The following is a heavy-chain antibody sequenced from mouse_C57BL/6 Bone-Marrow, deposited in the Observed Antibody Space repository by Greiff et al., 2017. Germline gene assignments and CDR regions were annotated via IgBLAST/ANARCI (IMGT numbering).Heavy chain of an antibody. Sequence: EVKLQESGGGLVQPKGSLKLSCAASGFSFNTYAMNWVRQAPGKGLEWVARIRSKSNNYATYYAESVKDRFTISRDDSESMLYLQMNNLKTEDTAMYYCVRHKTDYGSSERYFDVWGTGTT. CDR1: GFSFNTYA. D-gene: IGHD1-1*01. CDR3: VRHKTDYGSSERYFDV. CDR2: IRSKSNNYAT. V-gene: IGHV10-1*01. J-gene: IGHJ1*03.